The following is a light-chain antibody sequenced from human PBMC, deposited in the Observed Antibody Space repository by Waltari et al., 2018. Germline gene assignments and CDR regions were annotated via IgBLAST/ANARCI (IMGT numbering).Light chain of an antibody. CDR2: GAS. V-gene: IGKV1-12*01. Sequence: DVQMTQSPSYVAAAVGDRVTITFRASQDINNWLAWYQQKPGKAPNLLIFGASSLQSGVPSRFSGSGSGTDFTLTISSLQPEDFATYYCQQANRFPLTFGGGTKVEI. J-gene: IGKJ4*01. CDR1: QDINNW. CDR3: QQANRFPLT.